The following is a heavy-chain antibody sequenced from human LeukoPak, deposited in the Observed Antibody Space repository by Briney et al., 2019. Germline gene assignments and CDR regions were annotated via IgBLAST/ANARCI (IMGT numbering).Heavy chain of an antibody. V-gene: IGHV3-43*01. D-gene: IGHD4-23*01. CDR1: GFTFDDYT. Sequence: GGSLRLSCAASGFTFDDYTMHWVRQAPGKGLEWVSLISWDGGSTYYADSVKGRFTISRDNSKNSLYLQMNSLRTEDTALYYCAKDWGDDYGGLFDYWGQGTLVTVSS. J-gene: IGHJ4*02. CDR2: ISWDGGST. CDR3: AKDWGDDYGGLFDY.